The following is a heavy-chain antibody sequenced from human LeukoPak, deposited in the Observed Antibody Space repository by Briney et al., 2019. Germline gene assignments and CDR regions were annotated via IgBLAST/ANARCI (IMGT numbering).Heavy chain of an antibody. Sequence: PSQTLSLTCTVSGDSISSGSYYWSWIRQPAGKGLEWIGRIYTSGSTNYNPSLKSRVTMSVDTPKNQFSLKLSSVTAADTAVYYCARGTYYYGSGSYRLDPWGQGTLVTVSS. CDR2: IYTSGST. D-gene: IGHD3-10*01. J-gene: IGHJ5*02. CDR1: GDSISSGSYY. V-gene: IGHV4-61*02. CDR3: ARGTYYYGSGSYRLDP.